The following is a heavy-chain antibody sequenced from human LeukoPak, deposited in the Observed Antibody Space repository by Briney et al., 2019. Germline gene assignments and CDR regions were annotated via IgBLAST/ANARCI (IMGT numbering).Heavy chain of an antibody. D-gene: IGHD2/OR15-2a*01. CDR1: GNYW. CDR2: INSDGSWT. V-gene: IGHV3-74*01. J-gene: IGHJ4*02. CDR3: VSFYETY. Sequence: GGSLRLSCAASGNYWMHWVRQAPGKGLVWVSHINSDGSWTSYADSVKGRFTISKDNAKNTVYLEMNSLRAEDTAVYYCVSFYETYWGRGTLVTVSS.